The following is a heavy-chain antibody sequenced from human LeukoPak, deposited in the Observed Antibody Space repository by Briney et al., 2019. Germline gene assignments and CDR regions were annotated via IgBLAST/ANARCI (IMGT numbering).Heavy chain of an antibody. J-gene: IGHJ1*01. CDR1: GFTFSDCA. Sequence: GGSLRLSCAASGFTFSDCAVHWVRQAPGKGLEWVALISYDGSNKYYADSVKGRFTISRDNSKNTMSLQMNSLRREDTAVYYCASRTNSGPPFWGQGTLVTVSS. CDR2: ISYDGSNK. V-gene: IGHV3-30-3*01. CDR3: ASRTNSGPPF. D-gene: IGHD3-10*01.